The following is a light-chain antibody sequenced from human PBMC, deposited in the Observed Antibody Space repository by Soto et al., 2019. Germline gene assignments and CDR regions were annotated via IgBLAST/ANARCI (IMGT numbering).Light chain of an antibody. Sequence: EIVVTQSPCTLSLSPGERATLSCRASQSVSSSYLAWYQQKPGQAPSLLIYGASRRATGIPDRFSGSGSGTDFTLTISRLEPEDFAVYYCQQYDSSPITFGQGTRLEIK. CDR3: QQYDSSPIT. V-gene: IGKV3-20*01. CDR2: GAS. CDR1: QSVSSSY. J-gene: IGKJ5*01.